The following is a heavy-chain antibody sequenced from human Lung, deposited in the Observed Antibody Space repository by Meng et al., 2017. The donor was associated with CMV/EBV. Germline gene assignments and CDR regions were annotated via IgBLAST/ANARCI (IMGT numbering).Heavy chain of an antibody. D-gene: IGHD3-16*01. CDR2: INWSGDRA. CDR3: AKDISPTPVMSDGMDV. J-gene: IGHJ6*02. CDR1: GFTFDDYA. Sequence: SLKISCAASGFTFDDYAMHWVRQPPGKGLEWVSGINWSGDRAVYADSVKGRFIVSRDNAKNSLFLQMNTLRAEDTALYYCAKDISPTPVMSDGMDVWGQGTXVTVSS. V-gene: IGHV3-9*01.